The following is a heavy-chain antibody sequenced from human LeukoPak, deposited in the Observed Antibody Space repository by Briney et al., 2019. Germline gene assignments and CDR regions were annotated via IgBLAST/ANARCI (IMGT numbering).Heavy chain of an antibody. D-gene: IGHD6-13*01. J-gene: IGHJ4*02. CDR1: GFTFSSYS. V-gene: IGHV3-21*04. CDR3: AAGTAADF. Sequence: PGGSLRLSCAASGFTFSSYSMNWVRQAPGKGLEWVSSISSSSSYIYYADSVKGRFTISRDNAKSALYLQLNSLRLEDTAVYYCAAGTAADFWGQGTLVTVSS. CDR2: ISSSSSYI.